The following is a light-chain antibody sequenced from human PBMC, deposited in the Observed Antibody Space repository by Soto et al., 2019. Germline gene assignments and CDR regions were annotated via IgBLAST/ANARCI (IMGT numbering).Light chain of an antibody. Sequence: QSVLTQPACVSVSPGQSITISCTGTSSDVGGYNYVSWYQQHPGKAPKLLIYEVSNRPSGVSNRFSGSKSGNTASLTISGLQAEDEADYYCCSYTSSSTYVFGIGTKVTVL. J-gene: IGLJ1*01. CDR3: CSYTSSSTYV. CDR1: SSDVGGYNY. V-gene: IGLV2-14*01. CDR2: EVS.